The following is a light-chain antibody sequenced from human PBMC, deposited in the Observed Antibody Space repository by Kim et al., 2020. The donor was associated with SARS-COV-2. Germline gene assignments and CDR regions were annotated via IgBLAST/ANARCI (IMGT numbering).Light chain of an antibody. Sequence: ASVGDRVTITCRASQGIGSYLAWYQQKPGKAPKLLIYAASTLQSGVPSRFSGSGSETDFTLTITSLQPEDFATYYCQQLEYYPITFGQGTRRGIK. CDR3: QQLEYYPIT. V-gene: IGKV1-9*01. CDR2: AAS. J-gene: IGKJ5*01. CDR1: QGIGSY.